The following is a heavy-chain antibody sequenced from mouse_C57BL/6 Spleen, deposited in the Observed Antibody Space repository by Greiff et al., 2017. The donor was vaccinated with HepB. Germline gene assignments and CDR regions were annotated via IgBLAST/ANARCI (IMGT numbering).Heavy chain of an antibody. Sequence: VQGVESGAELARPGASVKLSCKASGYTFTSYGISWVKQRTGQGLEWIGEIYPRSGNTYYNEKFKGKATLTADKSSSTAYMELRSLTSEDSAVYFCAIDSSGYRFAYWGQGTLVTVSA. CDR1: GYTFTSYG. D-gene: IGHD3-2*02. CDR2: IYPRSGNT. CDR3: AIDSSGYRFAY. V-gene: IGHV1-81*01. J-gene: IGHJ3*01.